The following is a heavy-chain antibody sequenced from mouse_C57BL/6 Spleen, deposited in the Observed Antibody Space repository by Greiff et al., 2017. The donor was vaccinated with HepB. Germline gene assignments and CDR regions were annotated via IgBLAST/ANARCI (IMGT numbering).Heavy chain of an antibody. CDR2: IYPRSGNT. CDR3: ARQGNGSLYWYFDV. Sequence: VQLQQSGAELARPGASVKLSCKASGYTFTSYGISWVKQRTGQGLEWIGEIYPRSGNTYYNEKFKGKATLTADKSSSTAYMELRSLTSEDSAVYFCARQGNGSLYWYFDVWGTGTTVTVSS. CDR1: GYTFTSYG. D-gene: IGHD1-1*01. V-gene: IGHV1-81*01. J-gene: IGHJ1*03.